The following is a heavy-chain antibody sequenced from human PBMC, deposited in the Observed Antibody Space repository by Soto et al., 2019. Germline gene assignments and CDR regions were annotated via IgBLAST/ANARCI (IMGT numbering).Heavy chain of an antibody. J-gene: IGHJ5*02. CDR2: IFSNDEK. CDR3: ALIKDCSRTDCYLASFDP. Sequence: QVTLKESGPVVVKPTETLTLTCTVSGFSLSLAGVGGGGIRRPQGKALEGLANIFSNDEKSYSTSLKNRLTISKDTSKSQVVLTMTNVDPVDSGTYYCALIKDCSRTDCYLASFDPWGQGTLVTVSS. CDR1: GFSLSLAGVG. V-gene: IGHV2-26*01. D-gene: IGHD2-2*01.